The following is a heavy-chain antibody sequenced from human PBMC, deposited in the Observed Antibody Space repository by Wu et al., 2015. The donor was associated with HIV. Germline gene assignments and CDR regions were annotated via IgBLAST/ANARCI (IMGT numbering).Heavy chain of an antibody. CDR3: ARDPRETIFGGDWYFDL. Sequence: QVQLVQSGAEVKKPGASVKVSCKASGYTFTSYGISWVRQAPGQGLEWMGWISVYNGNTNYAQKLQDRVIMTTDTSTNTVYMELRSLRSDDTAVYYCARDPRETIFGGDWYFDLWGRGTLVTVSS. V-gene: IGHV1-18*01. CDR2: ISVYNGNT. J-gene: IGHJ2*01. CDR1: GYTFTSYG. D-gene: IGHD3-3*01.